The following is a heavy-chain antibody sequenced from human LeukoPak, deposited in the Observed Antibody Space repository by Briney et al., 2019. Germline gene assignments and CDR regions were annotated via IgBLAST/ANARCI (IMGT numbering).Heavy chain of an antibody. Sequence: SETLSLTCTVSGGSISSSSYFWGWIRQPPGRGLEWLASVFYTGDTYYSPSLKSRVTIPVATPKTHFSLRLTSVTAADAAVYSCPRVLRDGHNDPFDNWGQGTLVTLS. CDR3: PRVLRDGHNDPFDN. CDR2: VFYTGDT. J-gene: IGHJ4*02. D-gene: IGHD5-24*01. V-gene: IGHV4-39*02. CDR1: GGSISSSSYF.